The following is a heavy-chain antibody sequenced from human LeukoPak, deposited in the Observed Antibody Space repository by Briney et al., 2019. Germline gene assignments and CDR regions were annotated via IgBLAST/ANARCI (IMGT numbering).Heavy chain of an antibody. D-gene: IGHD2-2*02. Sequence: PGGSLRLSCAASGFTFSSYSMNWVRQAPGKGLEWVANIKQDGSEKYYVDSVKGRFTISRDNAKNSLYLQMNSLRAEDTAVYYCARESGGYCSSTSCYRTTNWFDPWGQGTLVTVSS. CDR3: ARESGGYCSSTSCYRTTNWFDP. CDR1: GFTFSSYS. V-gene: IGHV3-7*01. CDR2: IKQDGSEK. J-gene: IGHJ5*02.